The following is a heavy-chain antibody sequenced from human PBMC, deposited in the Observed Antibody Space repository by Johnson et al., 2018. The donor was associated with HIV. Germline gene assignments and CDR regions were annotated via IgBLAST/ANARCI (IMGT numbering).Heavy chain of an antibody. J-gene: IGHJ3*02. Sequence: VQLVESGGGVVRPGGSLRLSCAASGFTVSSNYMNWVRQAPGKGLEWVSVISGSGGSTYYADSVKGRFTISRDNSKNTLYLQMNSLRAEDTAVYYCAKDPSVSSRYRRDAFDIWGQGTMVTVSS. D-gene: IGHD3-22*01. CDR1: GFTVSSNY. CDR2: ISGSGGST. V-gene: IGHV3-23*04. CDR3: AKDPSVSSRYRRDAFDI.